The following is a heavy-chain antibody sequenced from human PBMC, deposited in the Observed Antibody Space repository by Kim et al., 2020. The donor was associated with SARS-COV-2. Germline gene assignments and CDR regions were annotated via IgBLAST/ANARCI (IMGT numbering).Heavy chain of an antibody. J-gene: IGHJ6*01. Sequence: SETLSLTCTVSGGSVSSGSYYWSWIRQPPGKGLEWIGYIYYSGSTNYNPSLKSRVTISVDTSKNQFSLRLSSVTAADTAVYYCARDLENSGYDSYYGMDV. CDR2: IYYSGST. CDR1: GGSVSSGSYY. D-gene: IGHD5-12*01. V-gene: IGHV4-61*01. CDR3: ARDLENSGYDSYYGMDV.